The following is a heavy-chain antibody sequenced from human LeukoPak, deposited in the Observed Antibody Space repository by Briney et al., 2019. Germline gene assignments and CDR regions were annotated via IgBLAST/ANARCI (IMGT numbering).Heavy chain of an antibody. D-gene: IGHD3-22*01. V-gene: IGHV3-48*03. Sequence: PGGSLRLSCAASGFTFSSYEMNWVRQAPGKGLEWVSYISSSGSTIYYADSVKGRFTISRGNAKNSLYLQMNSLRAEDTAVYYCARHKRYYYDSSGYYYRKSDYWGQGTLVTVSS. J-gene: IGHJ4*02. CDR3: ARHKRYYYDSSGYYYRKSDY. CDR2: ISSSGSTI. CDR1: GFTFSSYE.